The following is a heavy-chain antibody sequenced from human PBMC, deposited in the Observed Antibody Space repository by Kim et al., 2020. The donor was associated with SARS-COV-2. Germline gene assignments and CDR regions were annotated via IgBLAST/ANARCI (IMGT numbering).Heavy chain of an antibody. CDR1: GGTFSSYA. V-gene: IGHV1-69*13. CDR2: IIPIFGTA. D-gene: IGHD3-10*01. CDR3: ASEPSSGGAKGMDV. Sequence: SVKVSCKASGGTFSSYAISWVRQAPGQGLEWMGGIIPIFGTANYAQKFQGRVTITADESTSTAYMELSSLRSEDTAVYYCASEPSSGGAKGMDVWGQGTTVTVSS. J-gene: IGHJ6*02.